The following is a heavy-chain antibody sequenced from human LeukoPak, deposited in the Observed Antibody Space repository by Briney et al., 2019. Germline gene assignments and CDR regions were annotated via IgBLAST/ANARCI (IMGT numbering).Heavy chain of an antibody. D-gene: IGHD3-3*01. CDR1: GFTFSSYA. CDR2: ISYDGSNK. J-gene: IGHJ4*02. V-gene: IGHV3-30-3*01. CDR3: ARDLPLRFLEWSPGDY. Sequence: GGSLRLSCAASGFTFSSYAMHWVRQAPGKGLEWVAVISYDGSNKYYADSVKGRFTISRDNAKNSLYLQMNSLRAEDTAVYYCARDLPLRFLEWSPGDYWGQGTLVTVSS.